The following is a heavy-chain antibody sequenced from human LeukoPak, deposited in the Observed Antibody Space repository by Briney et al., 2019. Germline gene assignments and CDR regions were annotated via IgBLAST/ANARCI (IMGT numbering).Heavy chain of an antibody. Sequence: PSETLSLTCTVSGYSISSGYYWGWIRQPPGKGLEWIGSIYHSGSTYYNPSLKSRVTISVDTSKNQFSLKLSSVTAADTAVYYCARHGSRGGLDSYGYGPFDYWGQGALVTVSS. D-gene: IGHD5-18*01. CDR3: ARHGSRGGLDSYGYGPFDY. CDR2: IYHSGST. CDR1: GYSISSGYY. J-gene: IGHJ4*02. V-gene: IGHV4-38-2*02.